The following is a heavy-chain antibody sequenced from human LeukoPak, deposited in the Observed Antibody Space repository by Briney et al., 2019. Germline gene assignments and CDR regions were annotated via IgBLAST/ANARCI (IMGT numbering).Heavy chain of an antibody. Sequence: SETLSLTCTVSGGSISSRSYCWGWIRQPPGKGLEWIGSVYYSGSTSYNPSLKSRVTISLDTSKNQFSLKLSSVTAADTAVYYCARCYYGSGSLYYYYYMVVWGKGTTVTVSS. CDR1: GGSISSRSYC. J-gene: IGHJ6*03. CDR3: ARCYYGSGSLYYYYYMVV. V-gene: IGHV4-39*07. D-gene: IGHD3-10*01. CDR2: VYYSGST.